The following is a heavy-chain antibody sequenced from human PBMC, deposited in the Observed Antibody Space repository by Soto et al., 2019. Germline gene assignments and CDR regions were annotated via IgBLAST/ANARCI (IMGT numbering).Heavy chain of an antibody. V-gene: IGHV5-10-1*01. Sequence: GASLKISCKGSGYSFTSYWISWVRQMPGKGLEWMGRIDPSDSYTNYSPSFQGHVTISADKSISTAYLQWSSLKASDTAMYYCARHDPSYCSGGSCYYGMDVWGQGTTVTVSS. CDR1: GYSFTSYW. J-gene: IGHJ6*02. CDR3: ARHDPSYCSGGSCYYGMDV. CDR2: IDPSDSYT. D-gene: IGHD2-15*01.